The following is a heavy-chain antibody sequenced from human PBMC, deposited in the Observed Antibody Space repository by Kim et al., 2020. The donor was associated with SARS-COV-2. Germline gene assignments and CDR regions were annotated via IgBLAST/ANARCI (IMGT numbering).Heavy chain of an antibody. V-gene: IGHV1-18*01. CDR1: GYTFTSYG. CDR3: ARDQGQLVLIYPIQTYSFDY. D-gene: IGHD6-13*01. J-gene: IGHJ4*02. Sequence: ASVKVSCKASGYTFTSYGISWVRQAPGQGLEWMGWISAYNGNTNYAQKLQGRVTMTTDTSTSTAYMELRSLRSDDTAVYYCARDQGQLVLIYPIQTYSFDYWGQGTLVTVSS. CDR2: ISAYNGNT.